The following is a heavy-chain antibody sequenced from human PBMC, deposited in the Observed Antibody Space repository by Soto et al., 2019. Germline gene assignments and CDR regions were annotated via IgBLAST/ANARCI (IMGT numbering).Heavy chain of an antibody. D-gene: IGHD3-16*02. CDR3: ARGRDYIWGSYRYTGTNFDY. CDR2: INHSGST. Sequence: SETLSLTCAVYGGSFSGYYWSWIRQPPGKGLEWIGEINHSGSTNYNPSLKSRVTISVDTSKNQFSLKLSSVTAADTAVYYCARGRDYIWGSYRYTGTNFDYWGQGTLVTVSS. V-gene: IGHV4-34*01. J-gene: IGHJ4*02. CDR1: GGSFSGYY.